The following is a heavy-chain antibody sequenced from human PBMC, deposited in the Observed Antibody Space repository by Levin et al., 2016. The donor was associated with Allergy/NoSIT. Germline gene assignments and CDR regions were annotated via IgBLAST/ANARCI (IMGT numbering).Heavy chain of an antibody. J-gene: IGHJ3*02. CDR2: INWNGGST. CDR1: GFTFDDYG. CDR3: ARRRYYDSSGYSKNAFDI. Sequence: GGSLRLSCAASGFTFDDYGMSWVRQAPGKGLEWVSGINWNGGSTGYADSVKGRFTISRDNAKNSLYLQMNSLRAEDTALYYCARRRYYDSSGYSKNAFDIWGQGTMVTVSS. D-gene: IGHD3-22*01. V-gene: IGHV3-20*04.